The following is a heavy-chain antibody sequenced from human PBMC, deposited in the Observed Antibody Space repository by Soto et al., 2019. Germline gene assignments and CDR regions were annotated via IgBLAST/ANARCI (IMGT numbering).Heavy chain of an antibody. Sequence: ASVKVSCKASGYTFTSYTMHWVRQAPGQRLEWMGWINAGNGNTKYSQRFQGRVTITRNTSASTAYMELSSLRSEDTAVYYCARASRFLTAIPRWAYYFDFWGQGTLVTVSS. CDR3: ARASRFLTAIPRWAYYFDF. CDR1: GYTFTSYT. CDR2: INAGNGNT. D-gene: IGHD2-21*02. V-gene: IGHV1-3*01. J-gene: IGHJ4*02.